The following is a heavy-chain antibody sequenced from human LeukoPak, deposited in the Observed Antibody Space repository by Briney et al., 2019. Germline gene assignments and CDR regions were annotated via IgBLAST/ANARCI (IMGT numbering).Heavy chain of an antibody. CDR1: GYTFTSYG. CDR3: ATRAGGPNTRWLQFVEKRNNWFDP. V-gene: IGHV1-18*01. CDR2: ISAYNGNT. J-gene: IGHJ5*02. Sequence: ASVKVSCKASGYTFTSYGISWVRQAPGQGLEWMGWISAYNGNTNYAQKLQGRVTMTEDTSTDTAYMELSSLRSEDTAVYYCATRAGGPNTRWLQFVEKRNNWFDPWGQGTLVTVSS. D-gene: IGHD5-24*01.